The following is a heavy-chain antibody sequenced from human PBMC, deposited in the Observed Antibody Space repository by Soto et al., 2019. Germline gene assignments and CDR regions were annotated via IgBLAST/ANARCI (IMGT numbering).Heavy chain of an antibody. Sequence: QVQLQESGPGLVKPSETLSLTCTVSGGSISSYYLNWVRQPPGRGLEWIGYIHYSGITKYNPSLKSRVTISADTSKNHFSLKLTSVTAAYTAVYYCARKWSSSGDWFDPWGQGTLVTVSS. D-gene: IGHD3-10*01. CDR2: IHYSGIT. J-gene: IGHJ5*02. V-gene: IGHV4-59*01. CDR1: GGSISSYY. CDR3: ARKWSSSGDWFDP.